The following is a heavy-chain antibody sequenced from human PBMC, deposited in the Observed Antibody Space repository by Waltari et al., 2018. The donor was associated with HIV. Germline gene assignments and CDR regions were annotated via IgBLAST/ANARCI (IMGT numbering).Heavy chain of an antibody. Sequence: QVQLVQSGSEVKKPGASVKVSCKTSGYTFTSYGISWVRQAPGQGLDWVGWFSANNGNTHFARKYQDRVTMTTDMSTSTAYMQLGSLRSDDTAVYYCARVGRGDQYDFWSASMTGGGDYWGQGTLVTVSS. V-gene: IGHV1-18*01. CDR1: GYTFTSYG. CDR3: ARVGRGDQYDFWSASMTGGGDY. CDR2: FSANNGNT. J-gene: IGHJ4*02. D-gene: IGHD3-3*01.